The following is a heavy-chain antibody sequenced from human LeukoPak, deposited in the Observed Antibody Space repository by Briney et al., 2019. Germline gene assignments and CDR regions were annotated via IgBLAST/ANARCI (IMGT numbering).Heavy chain of an antibody. CDR3: ARRAYGDHGVSDY. Sequence: GESLQISCQCSGYTFTSYWIGWVRQMPGKGLEWMGIIYPGDSDTRYSPSFQGQVTISADKSITTAYLQWSSLKASDTAMYYCARRAYGDHGVSDYWGQGTLVTVSS. D-gene: IGHD4-17*01. V-gene: IGHV5-51*01. CDR1: GYTFTSYW. CDR2: IYPGDSDT. J-gene: IGHJ4*02.